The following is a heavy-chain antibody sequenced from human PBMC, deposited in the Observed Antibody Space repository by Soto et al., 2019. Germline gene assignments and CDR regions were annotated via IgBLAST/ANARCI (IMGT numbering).Heavy chain of an antibody. V-gene: IGHV4-4*07. CDR3: ARDGGITTMGTHSSYGADV. D-gene: IGHD1-7*01. Sequence: PSENLALTCTVSGGSMRGYYWSWIRQPAGKGLEWIGRISISGSTSYNSSLKSRMSMSVDTSKNQISLRLSYVTAADTAVYYCARDGGITTMGTHSSYGADVWGQGPTVTVSS. CDR2: ISISGST. CDR1: GGSMRGYY. J-gene: IGHJ6*02.